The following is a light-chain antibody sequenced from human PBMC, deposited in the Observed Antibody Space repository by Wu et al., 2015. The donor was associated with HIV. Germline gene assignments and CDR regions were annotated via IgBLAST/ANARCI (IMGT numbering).Light chain of an antibody. J-gene: IGKJ3*01. CDR3: QQSYSTLGGFT. V-gene: IGKV1-39*01. CDR2: AAS. Sequence: DIQMTQSPSSLSASVGDRVTITCRASQSISSYLNWYQQKPGKAPKLLIYAASSLQSGVPSRFSGSGSGTDFTLTISSLQPEDFATCYCQQSYSTLGGFTFGPGTKVDIK. CDR1: QSISSY.